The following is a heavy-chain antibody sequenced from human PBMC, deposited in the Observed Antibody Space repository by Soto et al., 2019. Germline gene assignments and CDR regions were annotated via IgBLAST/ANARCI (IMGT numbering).Heavy chain of an antibody. D-gene: IGHD6-13*01. Sequence: KGLEWVASISGSGDGTYYGDSVKGRFTISRDSSSSTLYLQMNNLRGEDTAVYFCTFIQAEIGIRDGSTVSAFLLHRSSDL. CDR2: ISGSGDGT. V-gene: IGHV3-23*01. CDR3: TFIQAEIGIRDGSTVSAFLLHRSSDL. J-gene: IGHJ2*01.